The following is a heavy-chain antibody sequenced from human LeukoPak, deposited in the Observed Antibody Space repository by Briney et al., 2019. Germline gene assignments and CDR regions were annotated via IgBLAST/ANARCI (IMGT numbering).Heavy chain of an antibody. CDR2: IYTSGST. Sequence: SETLSLTCTVSGGSVSSGIYYWSWIRQPAGKGLEWIGRIYTSGSTNYNPSLKSRVTISVDTSKNQFSLKLSSVTAADTAVYFCARAGGLFCTSTSCHNWFDPWGQETLVTVSS. D-gene: IGHD2-2*01. V-gene: IGHV4-61*02. J-gene: IGHJ5*02. CDR1: GGSVSSGIYY. CDR3: ARAGGLFCTSTSCHNWFDP.